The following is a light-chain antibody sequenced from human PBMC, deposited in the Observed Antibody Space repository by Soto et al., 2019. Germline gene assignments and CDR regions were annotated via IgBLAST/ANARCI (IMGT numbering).Light chain of an antibody. CDR1: SSDVGGYNF. Sequence: QSVLTQPPSASGSPGQSLTISCTGTSSDVGGYNFVSWYQQHPGKAPKLMISDVNRRPSGVPDRFSGSKSGNTASLTVSGLQGEDEADYYCSSYAGSNNWVFGGGTKLTVL. CDR2: DVN. V-gene: IGLV2-8*01. J-gene: IGLJ3*02. CDR3: SSYAGSNNWV.